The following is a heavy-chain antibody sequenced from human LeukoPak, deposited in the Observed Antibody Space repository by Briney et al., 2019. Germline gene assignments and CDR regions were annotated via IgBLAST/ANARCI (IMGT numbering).Heavy chain of an antibody. V-gene: IGHV4-30-4*07. CDR1: GGSISSGGYS. J-gene: IGHJ4*02. D-gene: IGHD4-11*01. Sequence: SETLSLTCAVSGGSISSGGYSWSWIRQPPGKGLEWIGYIYYSGSTYYNPSLKSRVTISVDTSKNQFSLKLSSVTAADTAVYYCARVGGDYSTWDYWGQGTLVTVSS. CDR3: ARVGGDYSTWDY. CDR2: IYYSGST.